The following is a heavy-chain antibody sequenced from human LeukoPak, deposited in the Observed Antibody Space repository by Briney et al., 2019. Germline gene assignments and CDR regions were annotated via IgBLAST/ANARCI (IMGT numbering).Heavy chain of an antibody. D-gene: IGHD3-10*01. CDR1: GFTFTSSA. CDR3: GATTMVRGVIIHYYGMDV. CDR2: IVVGSGNT. Sequence: GTSVKVSCKASGFTFTSSAVQWVRQARGQRLERIGWIVVGSGNTNYAQKFQERVTITRDMSTSTAYMELSSLRSEDTAVYYCGATTMVRGVIIHYYGMDVWGKGTTVTVSS. J-gene: IGHJ6*04. V-gene: IGHV1-58*01.